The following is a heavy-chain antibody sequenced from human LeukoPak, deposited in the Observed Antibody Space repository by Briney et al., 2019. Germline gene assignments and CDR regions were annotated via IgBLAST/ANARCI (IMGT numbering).Heavy chain of an antibody. V-gene: IGHV3-23*01. CDR2: ISGSGGST. Sequence: PGGSLRLSCAASGYTFSSYAMSWVRQAPGKGLEWVSAISGSGGSTYYADSVKGRFTTSRDNSKNTLYLQMNSLRAEDTAVYYCAQGHDFWSGYYTPVDYWGQGTLVTVSS. D-gene: IGHD3-3*01. CDR1: GYTFSSYA. CDR3: AQGHDFWSGYYTPVDY. J-gene: IGHJ4*02.